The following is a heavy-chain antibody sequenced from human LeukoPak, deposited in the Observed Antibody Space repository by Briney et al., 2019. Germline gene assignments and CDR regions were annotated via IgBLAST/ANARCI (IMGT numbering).Heavy chain of an antibody. V-gene: IGHV4-4*07. J-gene: IGHJ4*01. D-gene: IGHD3-22*01. CDR2: IYTSGST. CDR1: GGSISSYY. Sequence: SETLSLTCTVSGGSISSYYWSWIRQPAGKGLEWIGRIYTSGSTNYNPSLKSRVTMSVDTCKNQFSLKLSSVTAADTAVYYCARGIPTDYDSSVDYWGQGTLVTVSS. CDR3: ARGIPTDYDSSVDY.